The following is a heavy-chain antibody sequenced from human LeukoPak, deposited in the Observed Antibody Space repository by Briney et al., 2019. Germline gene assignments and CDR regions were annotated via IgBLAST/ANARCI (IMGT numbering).Heavy chain of an antibody. D-gene: IGHD4-23*01. CDR2: ISWNSGSI. Sequence: PGGSLRLSCAASGSTFDDYAMHWVRQAPGKGLEWVSGISWNSGSIGYADSVKGRFTISRDNAKNSLYLQMNSLRAEDTALYYCAKGYGGNSAFDYWGQGTLVTVSS. CDR1: GSTFDDYA. V-gene: IGHV3-9*01. J-gene: IGHJ4*02. CDR3: AKGYGGNSAFDY.